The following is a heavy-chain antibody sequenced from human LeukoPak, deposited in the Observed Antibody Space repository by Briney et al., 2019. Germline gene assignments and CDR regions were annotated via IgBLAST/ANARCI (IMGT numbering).Heavy chain of an antibody. CDR3: ASISYCGGDCYSAPDY. CDR1: GYTFTGYY. V-gene: IGHV1-2*02. Sequence: ASVKVSCKASGYTFTGYYMHWVRQAPGQGLEWMGWINPNSGGTNYAQRFHGRVTMTRDTSISTAFMELSSLRSDDTAVYFCASISYCGGDCYSAPDYWGQGTLVTVSS. J-gene: IGHJ4*02. CDR2: INPNSGGT. D-gene: IGHD2-21*02.